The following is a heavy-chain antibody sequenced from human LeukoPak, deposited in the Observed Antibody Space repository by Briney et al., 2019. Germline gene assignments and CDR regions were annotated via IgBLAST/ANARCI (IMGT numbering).Heavy chain of an antibody. V-gene: IGHV1-46*01. CDR3: ARVVYSSGWPAYNWFDP. CDR1: GYTFTSYY. J-gene: IGHJ5*02. CDR2: INPSGGST. D-gene: IGHD6-19*01. Sequence: ASVKVSCKASGYTFTSYYMHWVRQAPGQGLEWMGIINPSGGSTSYAQKFQGRVTMTRDTSKNQFSLKLSSVTAADTAVYYCARVVYSSGWPAYNWFDPWGQGTLVTVSS.